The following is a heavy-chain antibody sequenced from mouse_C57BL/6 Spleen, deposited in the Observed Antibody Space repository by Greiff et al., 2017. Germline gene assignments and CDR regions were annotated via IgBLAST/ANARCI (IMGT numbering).Heavy chain of an antibody. V-gene: IGHV2-6-1*01. CDR2: IWSEGST. D-gene: IGHD1-1*01. Sequence: VKLVESGPGLVAPSQCLSITCTVSGFSLTSSGVNWVRQPPGKGLEWLVVIWSEGSTTYTSALKSRLSIRTDNAKSQVFLKMNSLQTDDTAMYYCARHYYGSSCAMDYWGQGTSVTVSS. CDR3: ARHYYGSSCAMDY. CDR1: GFSLTSSG. J-gene: IGHJ4*01.